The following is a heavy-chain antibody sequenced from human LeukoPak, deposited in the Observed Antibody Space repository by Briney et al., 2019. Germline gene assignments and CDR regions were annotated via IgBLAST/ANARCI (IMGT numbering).Heavy chain of an antibody. D-gene: IGHD1-26*01. CDR3: ARLVVGATGYFDY. Sequence: SETLSLTCTVSGGSISSSSYYWGWIRQPPGKGLEWIGSIYYSGSTYYNPSLKSRVTISVDTSKNQFSPKLSSVTAADTAVYYCARLVVGATGYFDYWGQGTLVTVSS. J-gene: IGHJ4*02. V-gene: IGHV4-39*01. CDR1: GGSISSSSYY. CDR2: IYYSGST.